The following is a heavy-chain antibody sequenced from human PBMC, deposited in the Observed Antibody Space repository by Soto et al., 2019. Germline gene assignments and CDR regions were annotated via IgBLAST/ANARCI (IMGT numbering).Heavy chain of an antibody. J-gene: IGHJ4*02. CDR2: ISSDGSNK. D-gene: IGHD2-15*01. CDR1: GFTFSRYA. CDR3: ARFKGCSGGTCYSYFDY. V-gene: IGHV3-30-3*01. Sequence: QVQLVESGGGVVQPGRSLRLSCAASGFTFSRYAMHWVRQAPGKGLEWVAVISSDGSNKYDADSVKGRFTISRDNSKNPLYLQMNSLRAEDTAVYYCARFKGCSGGTCYSYFDYWGQGTLVTVSS.